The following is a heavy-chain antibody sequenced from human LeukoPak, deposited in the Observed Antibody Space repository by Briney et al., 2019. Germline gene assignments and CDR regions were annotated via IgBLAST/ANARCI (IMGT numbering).Heavy chain of an antibody. J-gene: IGHJ4*02. CDR2: ISSSGSTI. Sequence: GGSLRLCCAASGFTFSSYEMNWVRQAPGKGLELVSYISSSGSTIYYADSVKGRFTISRDNAKNSLYLQMNSLRAEDTAVYYCARGLAYYYGSGSYGFDYWGQGTLVTVSS. V-gene: IGHV3-48*03. CDR3: ARGLAYYYGSGSYGFDY. D-gene: IGHD3-10*01. CDR1: GFTFSSYE.